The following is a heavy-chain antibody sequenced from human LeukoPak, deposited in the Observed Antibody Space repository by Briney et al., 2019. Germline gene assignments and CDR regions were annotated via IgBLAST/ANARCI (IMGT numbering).Heavy chain of an antibody. CDR1: GGSFSGYY. Sequence: PSETLSLTCAVYGGSFSGYYWSWIRQPPGKGLEWIGEINHSGSTNYNPSLKSRVTISVDTSKNQFSLKLSSVTAADTAVYYCARGRYYDFWSGPYYFDYWGQGTLVTVSS. D-gene: IGHD3-3*01. J-gene: IGHJ4*02. V-gene: IGHV4-34*01. CDR3: ARGRYYDFWSGPYYFDY. CDR2: INHSGST.